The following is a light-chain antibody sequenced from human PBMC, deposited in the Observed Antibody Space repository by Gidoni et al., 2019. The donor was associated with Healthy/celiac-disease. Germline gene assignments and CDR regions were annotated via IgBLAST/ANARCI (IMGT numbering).Light chain of an antibody. Sequence: ITCRASQSISSYLNWYQQKPGKAPKLLIYAASSLQSGVPSRFSGSGSGTDFTLTISSLQPEDFATYYCQQSFSTLSWTFXQXTKVEIK. CDR2: AAS. J-gene: IGKJ1*01. V-gene: IGKV1-39*01. CDR3: QQSFSTLSWT. CDR1: QSISSY.